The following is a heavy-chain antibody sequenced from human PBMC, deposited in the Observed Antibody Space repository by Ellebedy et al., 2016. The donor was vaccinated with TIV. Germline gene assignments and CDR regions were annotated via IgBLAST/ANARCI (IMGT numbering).Heavy chain of an antibody. J-gene: IGHJ3*02. CDR2: IYQDGSQK. Sequence: GESLKISCEVSGFTFSSYWMGWVRQAPGKGLEWVANIYQDGSQKNYVDSVKGRFSISRDNAKNALYLEMNSLRAEDTAIYYCATDGSYGDYLSPTHAFVIWGQGTMVTVSS. D-gene: IGHD4-17*01. CDR3: ATDGSYGDYLSPTHAFVI. V-gene: IGHV3-7*03. CDR1: GFTFSSYW.